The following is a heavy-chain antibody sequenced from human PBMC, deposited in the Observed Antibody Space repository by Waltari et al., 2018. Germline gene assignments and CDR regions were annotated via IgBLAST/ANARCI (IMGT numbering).Heavy chain of an antibody. J-gene: IGHJ5*02. D-gene: IGHD5-12*01. CDR1: VGSISRSSYY. V-gene: IGHV4-39*01. CDR2: IYYSGTT. CDR3: VRHWKRNGYRFDP. Sequence: QLQLQESGPTLVKPSGTLSPTCTVPVGSISRSSYYWGWIHQSPRKGLEWIGSIYYSGTTDYNPTLEGRVTISGDTSKNQFSLKLSPVTAADTAVYYCVRHWKRNGYRFDPWGQGTLVTVSS.